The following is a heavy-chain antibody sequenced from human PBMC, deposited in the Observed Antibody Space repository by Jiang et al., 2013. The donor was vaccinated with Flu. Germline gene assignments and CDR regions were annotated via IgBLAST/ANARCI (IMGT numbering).Heavy chain of an antibody. Sequence: FTSYYMHWVRQALDKGLEWMGIINPSGGSTSYAQKFQGRVTMTRDTSTSTVYMELSSLRSEDTAVYYCAREGEEEGTGDYWGQGTLVTVSS. CDR1: FTSYY. V-gene: IGHV1-46*01. CDR2: INPSGGST. CDR3: AREGEEEGTGDY. D-gene: IGHD3-16*01. J-gene: IGHJ4*02.